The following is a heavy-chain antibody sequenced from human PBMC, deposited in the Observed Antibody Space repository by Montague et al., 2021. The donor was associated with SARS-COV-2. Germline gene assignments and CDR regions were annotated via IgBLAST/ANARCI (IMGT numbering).Heavy chain of an antibody. Sequence: SETLSLTCTVSGDSISSSNYYWSWIRQPPGKGLEWIGSIYYRGSTYYNPSLKSRVTISVDTSMNQFSLKLSSVTAADTAVYYCARHVYDILTGYYTYWYFDLWGRGTLVTVSS. CDR2: IYYRGST. D-gene: IGHD3-9*01. CDR1: GDSISSSNYY. V-gene: IGHV4-39*01. CDR3: ARHVYDILTGYYTYWYFDL. J-gene: IGHJ2*01.